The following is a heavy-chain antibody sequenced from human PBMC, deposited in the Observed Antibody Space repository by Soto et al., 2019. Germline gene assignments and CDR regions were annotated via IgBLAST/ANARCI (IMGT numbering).Heavy chain of an antibody. J-gene: IGHJ5*02. D-gene: IGHD2-8*01. Sequence: QVQLVQSGAEVKKPGSSVKVSCKASGGTFSSYAISWVRQAPGQGLEWMGGIIPIFGTANYAQKFQGRVTITAEESTSTAYMELSRLRSEDTAVYYCARGRSPLGYFTNGVCHTQGWFDPWDQGTLVTVSS. CDR1: GGTFSSYA. CDR3: ARGRSPLGYFTNGVCHTQGWFDP. V-gene: IGHV1-69*01. CDR2: IIPIFGTA.